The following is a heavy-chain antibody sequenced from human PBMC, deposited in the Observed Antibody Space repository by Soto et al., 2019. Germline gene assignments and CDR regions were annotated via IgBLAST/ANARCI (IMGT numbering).Heavy chain of an antibody. Sequence: LSCAASGFTFSSYWMSWVRQAPGKGLEWVANIKQDGSEKYYVDSVKGRFTLSRDNAKNSLQLQMGSLRDEDTAIYFCARVAYGNGWIFDYWGQGTLVTVSS. CDR1: GFTFSSYW. CDR3: ARVAYGNGWIFDY. CDR2: IKQDGSEK. D-gene: IGHD6-19*01. J-gene: IGHJ4*01. V-gene: IGHV3-7*01.